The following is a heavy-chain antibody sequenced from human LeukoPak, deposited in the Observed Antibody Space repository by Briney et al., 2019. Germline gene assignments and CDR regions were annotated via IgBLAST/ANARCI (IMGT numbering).Heavy chain of an antibody. CDR2: INSDGSST. CDR3: ARESSVGAHKAFDY. J-gene: IGHJ4*02. V-gene: IGHV3-74*01. CDR1: GFTFSSYW. Sequence: GGSLRLSCAASGFTFSSYWMHWVRQAPGKGLVWVSRINSDGSSTSYADSVKGRFSISRDNAKNTLYLQLNSLRAEDTAVYYCARESSVGAHKAFDYWGQGTLVTVSS. D-gene: IGHD1-26*01.